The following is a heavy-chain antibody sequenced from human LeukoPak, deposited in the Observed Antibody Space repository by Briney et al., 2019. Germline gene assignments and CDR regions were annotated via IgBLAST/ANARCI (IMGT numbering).Heavy chain of an antibody. V-gene: IGHV3-23*01. CDR1: GFTFSSYA. J-gene: IGHJ4*02. Sequence: PGGSLRLSCAASGFTFSSYAMSWVRQAPRKGLEWVSAISGSGGSTYYADSVKGRFTISRDNSKNTLYLQMNSLRAEDTAVYYCAKAIYCSGGSCLSPVDYWGQGTLVTVSS. CDR3: AKAIYCSGGSCLSPVDY. CDR2: ISGSGGST. D-gene: IGHD2-15*01.